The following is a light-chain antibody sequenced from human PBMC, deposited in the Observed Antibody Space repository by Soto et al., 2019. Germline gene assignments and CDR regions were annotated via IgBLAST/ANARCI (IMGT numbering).Light chain of an antibody. V-gene: IGKV3-20*01. CDR3: QQYGSSPTWT. CDR2: GAS. Sequence: EIVLTQSPGTLSLSPGERATLSCRASQSVSNNYLAWYQQKPGQAPRLLIYGASNRATGIPDRFSGSGSGTDFTLTISRLEPEDSAVYYCQQYGSSPTWTFGQGTKVDIK. CDR1: QSVSNNY. J-gene: IGKJ1*01.